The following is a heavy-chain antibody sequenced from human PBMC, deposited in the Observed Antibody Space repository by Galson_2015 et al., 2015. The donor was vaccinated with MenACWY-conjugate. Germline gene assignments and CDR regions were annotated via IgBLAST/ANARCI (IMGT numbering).Heavy chain of an antibody. CDR2: IRTDGSFS. Sequence: SLRLSCAASGFTFNNYWMHWVRQPPGKGLEWVSYIRTDGSFSNYADSVKGRFTISTDNSKNMVYLQMDGLGDEDTAVYFCARDNNCSFDYWGQGTLVTVSS. J-gene: IGHJ4*02. D-gene: IGHD1-1*01. CDR3: ARDNNCSFDY. CDR1: GFTFNNYW. V-gene: IGHV3-74*01.